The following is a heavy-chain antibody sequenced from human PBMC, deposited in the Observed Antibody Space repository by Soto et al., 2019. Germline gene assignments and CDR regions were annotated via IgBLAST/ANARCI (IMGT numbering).Heavy chain of an antibody. D-gene: IGHD3-22*01. J-gene: IGHJ6*02. Sequence: PGGSLRLSCAASGFTFSSYGMHWVRQAPGKGLEWVAVISYDGSNKYYADSVKGRFTISRDNSKNTLYLQMNSLRAEDTAVYYCAKDLRITMIVVVIDGMDVWGQGTTVTVSS. CDR2: ISYDGSNK. CDR3: AKDLRITMIVVVIDGMDV. V-gene: IGHV3-30*18. CDR1: GFTFSSYG.